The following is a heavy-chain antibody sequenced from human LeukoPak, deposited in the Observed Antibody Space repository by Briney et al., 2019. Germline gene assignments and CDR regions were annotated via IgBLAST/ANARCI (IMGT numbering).Heavy chain of an antibody. CDR1: GFTFDDYA. Sequence: GGSLRLSCAASGFTFDDYAMHWVRQAPGKGLEWVSGISWNSGSIGYADSVKGRFTVSRDNAKNSLYLQMNSLRAEDTALYYCAKEAAAGTPYYHYYGMDVWGQGTTVTVSS. CDR2: ISWNSGSI. D-gene: IGHD6-13*01. J-gene: IGHJ6*02. V-gene: IGHV3-9*01. CDR3: AKEAAAGTPYYHYYGMDV.